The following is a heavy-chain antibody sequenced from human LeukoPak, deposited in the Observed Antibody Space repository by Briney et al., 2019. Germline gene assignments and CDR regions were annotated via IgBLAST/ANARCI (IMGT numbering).Heavy chain of an antibody. CDR3: AKDISGYYRPFDY. D-gene: IGHD3-22*01. CDR1: GFSFSGYA. J-gene: IGHJ4*02. CDR2: ISGSGSHT. V-gene: IGHV3-23*01. Sequence: GGSLRLSCAASGFSFSGYAMSWVRQAPGKGLEWVSRISGSGSHTYHADSVRGRVTISRDNSKNTLYLQMNSLRAEDTAVYYCAKDISGYYRPFDYWGQGTLVTVSS.